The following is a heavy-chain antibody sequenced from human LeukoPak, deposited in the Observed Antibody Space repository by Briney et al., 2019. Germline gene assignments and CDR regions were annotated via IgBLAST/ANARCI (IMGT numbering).Heavy chain of an antibody. CDR2: ISSDGSTT. J-gene: IGHJ4*02. CDR1: GFTFSTSW. Sequence: GGSLRLSCATSGFTFSTSWMHWVRQAPRKGLVWVSRISSDGSTTTYADSVKGRFTISRDNAKNTLYLQMNSLRVEDTAVYYCVRVRSSSWYDYWGQGALVTVSS. D-gene: IGHD6-13*01. V-gene: IGHV3-74*01. CDR3: VRVRSSSWYDY.